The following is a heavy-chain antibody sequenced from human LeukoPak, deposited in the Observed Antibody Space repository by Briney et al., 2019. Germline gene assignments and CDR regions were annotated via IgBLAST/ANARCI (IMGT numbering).Heavy chain of an antibody. CDR3: AKEARIGNTGGSLDS. D-gene: IGHD2-8*02. V-gene: IGHV1-46*01. CDR1: GYSFTNYY. J-gene: IGHJ4*02. Sequence: ASVKVSCKASGYSFTNYYMHWVRQAPGQGLEWMGIINPSGGGTNYAQKFQDRVTMTRDTSTSTLYMELSSLRSDDTAAYYCAKEARIGNTGGSLDSCGQGTLLTVSS. CDR2: INPSGGGT.